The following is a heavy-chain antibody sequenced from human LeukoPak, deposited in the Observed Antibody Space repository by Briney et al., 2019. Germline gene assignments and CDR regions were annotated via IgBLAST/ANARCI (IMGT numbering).Heavy chain of an antibody. D-gene: IGHD4-17*01. J-gene: IGHJ4*02. CDR1: GGSFSGYY. Sequence: SETLSLTCAVHGGSFSGYYWAWIRQPPGKGLEWIGEINPGGTTNYHPSLKRRVTISADTSKSQFSLELRSVTAADTAVFYCARAKSTVSTYFDSWGQGSLVTVCS. V-gene: IGHV4-34*01. CDR2: INPGGTT. CDR3: ARAKSTVSTYFDS.